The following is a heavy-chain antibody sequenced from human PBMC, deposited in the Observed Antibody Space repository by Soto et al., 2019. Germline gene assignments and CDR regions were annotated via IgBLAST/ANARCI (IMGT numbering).Heavy chain of an antibody. CDR2: ISDGSDYI. CDR3: ARKDEGGSRL. J-gene: IGHJ4*02. V-gene: IGHV3-21*01. D-gene: IGHD2-2*01. CDR1: GFTFTSYS. Sequence: EVQLVESGGGLVKPGGSLRLSWVASGFTFTSYSMNWVRQAPGKGLEWVSSISDGSDYIVYADSMKGRFTISRDNAKNSLYLEMNSLRAEDTTVYFCARKDEGGSRLWGQGTLVTVSS.